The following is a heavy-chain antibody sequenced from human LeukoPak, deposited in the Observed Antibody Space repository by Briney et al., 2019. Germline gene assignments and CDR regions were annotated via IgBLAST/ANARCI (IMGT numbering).Heavy chain of an antibody. J-gene: IGHJ4*02. V-gene: IGHV3-9*01. CDR1: GFTFDDYA. CDR2: ISWNSGSI. Sequence: GGSLRLSCAASGFTFDDYAMHWVRQAPRKGLEWVSGISWNSGSIGYADSVKGRFTISRDNAKNSLYLQMNSLRAEDTALYYCAKDRGATIEGFDYWGQGTLVTVSS. CDR3: AKDRGATIEGFDY. D-gene: IGHD5-24*01.